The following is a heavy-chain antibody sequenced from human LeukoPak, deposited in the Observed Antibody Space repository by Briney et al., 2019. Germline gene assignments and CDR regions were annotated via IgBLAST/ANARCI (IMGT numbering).Heavy chain of an antibody. D-gene: IGHD3-22*01. CDR1: GFTFRTYA. J-gene: IGHJ4*02. V-gene: IGHV3-23*01. CDR3: AKDLPPNYFDSSGYVDY. CDR2: IGGGGGST. Sequence: GGSLRLSCAASGFTFRTYAMSWVRQAPGKGLEWVSAIGGGGGSTYYADSVKGRFTISRDNSKNTLYLQMNSLGAEDTAVYYCAKDLPPNYFDSSGYVDYWGQGTLVTVSS.